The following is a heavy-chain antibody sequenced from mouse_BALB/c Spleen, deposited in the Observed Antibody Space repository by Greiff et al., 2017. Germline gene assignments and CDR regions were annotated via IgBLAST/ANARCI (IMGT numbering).Heavy chain of an antibody. D-gene: IGHD1-1*01. J-gene: IGHJ4*01. V-gene: IGHV3-2*02. CDR1: GYSITSDYA. Sequence: DVKLQESGPGLVKPSQSLSLTCTVTGYSITSDYAWNWIRQFPGNKLEWMGYISYSGSTSYNPSLKSRISITRDRSKNQFFLQLNSVTTEDTATYNCARKLRNYAMDYWGQGTSVTVSA. CDR3: ARKLRNYAMDY. CDR2: ISYSGST.